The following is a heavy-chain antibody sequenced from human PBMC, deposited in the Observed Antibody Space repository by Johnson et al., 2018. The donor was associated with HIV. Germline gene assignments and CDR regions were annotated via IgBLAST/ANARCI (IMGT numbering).Heavy chain of an antibody. V-gene: IGHV3-30*04. CDR1: GFTFSSYA. CDR3: AREDQDWNYDHAFDI. J-gene: IGHJ3*02. D-gene: IGHD1-7*01. CDR2: ISYDGSNK. Sequence: QMQLVESGGGVVQPGRSLRLSCAASGFTFSSYAMPWVRQAPGKGLEWVAVISYDGSNKYYADSVQGRFTISRDNSKNTLYLQMNSLRAEDTAVYYCAREDQDWNYDHAFDIWGQGTMVTVSS.